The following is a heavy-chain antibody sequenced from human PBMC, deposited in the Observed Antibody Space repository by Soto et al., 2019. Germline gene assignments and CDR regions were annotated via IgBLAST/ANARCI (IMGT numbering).Heavy chain of an antibody. CDR1: GFTFSSYG. CDR2: IWYDGSNK. D-gene: IGHD3-10*01. Sequence: GGSLRLSCAASGFTFSSYGMHWVRQAPGKGLEWVAVIWYDGSNKYYADSVKGRFTISRDNSKNTLYLQMNSLRAEDTAVYYCARERRITMVRGVIYYYGMDVWGQGTTVTVSS. V-gene: IGHV3-33*01. CDR3: ARERRITMVRGVIYYYGMDV. J-gene: IGHJ6*02.